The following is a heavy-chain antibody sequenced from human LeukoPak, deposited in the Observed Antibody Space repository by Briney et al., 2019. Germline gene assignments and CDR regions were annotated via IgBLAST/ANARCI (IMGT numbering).Heavy chain of an antibody. V-gene: IGHV1-2*02. CDR2: INPNSGGT. CDR1: GYTFTGYY. D-gene: IGHD3-22*01. J-gene: IGHJ4*02. Sequence: ASVKVSCKASGYTFTGYYMHWVRQAPGQGLEWMGWINPNSGGTNYAQKFQGRVTMTRDTSISTAYMELSRLRSDDTAVCYCASNNYYDSSGYYYVDYWGQGTLVTVSS. CDR3: ASNNYYDSSGYYYVDY.